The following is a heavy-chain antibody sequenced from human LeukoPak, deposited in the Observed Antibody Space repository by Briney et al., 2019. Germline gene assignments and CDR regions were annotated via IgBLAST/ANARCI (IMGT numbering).Heavy chain of an antibody. CDR3: ARWRFYDYVWGSYRHDALDI. J-gene: IGHJ3*02. D-gene: IGHD3-16*02. CDR1: GGSISSYY. CDR2: IYYSGST. Sequence: SETLSLTCTVSGGSISSYYWSWIRQPPGKGLEWIGYIYYSGSTNYNPSLKSRVTISVDTSKNQFSLKLSSVTAADTAVYYCARWRFYDYVWGSYRHDALDIWGQGTMVTVSS. V-gene: IGHV4-59*01.